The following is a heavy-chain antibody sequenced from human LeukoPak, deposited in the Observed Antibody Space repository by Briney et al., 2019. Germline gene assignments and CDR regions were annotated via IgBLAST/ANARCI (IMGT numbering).Heavy chain of an antibody. Sequence: SETLSHTCTVSGGSISSYYWSWIRQPPGKGLEWIGYIYYSGSTNYNPSLKSRVTISVDTSKNQFSLKLSSVTAADTAVYYCARALPHYGILTGYYIGSGFDYWGQGTLVTVPS. CDR3: ARALPHYGILTGYYIGSGFDY. D-gene: IGHD3-9*01. V-gene: IGHV4-59*01. CDR1: GGSISSYY. J-gene: IGHJ4*02. CDR2: IYYSGST.